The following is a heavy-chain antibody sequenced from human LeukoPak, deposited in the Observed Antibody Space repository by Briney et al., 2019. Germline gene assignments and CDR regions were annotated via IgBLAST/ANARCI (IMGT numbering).Heavy chain of an antibody. CDR1: GFTVSNNY. CDR2: ISGSGGST. J-gene: IGHJ4*02. V-gene: IGHV3-23*01. D-gene: IGHD6-13*01. CDR3: ANARIAAAAPFDY. Sequence: GGSLRLSCAASGFTVSNNYMSWVRQAPGKGLEWVSAISGSGGSTYYADSVKGRFTISRDNSKNTLNLQMNSLRAEDTAVYYCANARIAAAAPFDYWGQGTLVTVSS.